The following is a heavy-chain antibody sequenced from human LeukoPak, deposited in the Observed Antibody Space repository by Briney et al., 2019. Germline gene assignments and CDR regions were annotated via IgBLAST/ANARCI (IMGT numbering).Heavy chain of an antibody. CDR2: LNTNTGNP. CDR3: ARTFDDYYGMDV. CDR1: GYSITSHA. Sequence: ASVKVSCKASGYSITSHALNWLRQAPGQGPEWMGWLNTNTGNPTYAQGFTGRFVFTLDTSVSTAYLQISSLKAEDTAVYYCARTFDDYYGMDVWGQGTTVTVSS. V-gene: IGHV7-4-1*02. J-gene: IGHJ6*02. D-gene: IGHD3-9*01.